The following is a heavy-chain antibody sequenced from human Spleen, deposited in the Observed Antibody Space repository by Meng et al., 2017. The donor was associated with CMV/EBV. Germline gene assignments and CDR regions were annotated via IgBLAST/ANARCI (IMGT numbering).Heavy chain of an antibody. CDR2: IYSGGTNT. CDR3: AKIMATSAWYFDL. V-gene: IGHV3-23*03. Sequence: GGSLRLSCAASGFTFSSNPMHWVRQAPGKGLEWVSVIYSGGTNTYYADSVKGRFTISRDNSKNTLYLQMNSLRAEDTALYYCAKIMATSAWYFDLWGRGTLVTVSS. CDR1: GFTFSSNP. D-gene: IGHD5-24*01. J-gene: IGHJ2*01.